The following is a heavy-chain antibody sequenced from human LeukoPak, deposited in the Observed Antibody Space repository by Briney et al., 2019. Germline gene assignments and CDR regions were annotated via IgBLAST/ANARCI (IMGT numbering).Heavy chain of an antibody. J-gene: IGHJ3*02. Sequence: GGSLRLSCAASGFTFSSYTMNWVRQAPGKGLEWVSLISWDAGGTYYADSVKGRFTISRDNSKNSLCLQMNSLRIEDTALYYCVKADRRYDFWSGAFDIWGQGTLVTVSS. V-gene: IGHV3-43*01. CDR2: ISWDAGGT. CDR3: VKADRRYDFWSGAFDI. CDR1: GFTFSSYT. D-gene: IGHD3-3*01.